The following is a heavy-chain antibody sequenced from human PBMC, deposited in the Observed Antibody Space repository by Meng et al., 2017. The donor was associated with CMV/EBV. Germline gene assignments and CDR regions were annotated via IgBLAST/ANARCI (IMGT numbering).Heavy chain of an antibody. CDR2: ISNSSSYI. Sequence: GESLKISCAASGFTFSSYSMNWVRQAPGKGLEWVSSISNSSSYIYYADSVKGRFTISRDNAKNSLYLQMNSLRAEDTAVYYCARDNTQNDAFDIWGQGTMVTVSS. CDR1: GFTFSSYS. CDR3: ARDNTQNDAFDI. V-gene: IGHV3-21*01. D-gene: IGHD2-2*02. J-gene: IGHJ3*02.